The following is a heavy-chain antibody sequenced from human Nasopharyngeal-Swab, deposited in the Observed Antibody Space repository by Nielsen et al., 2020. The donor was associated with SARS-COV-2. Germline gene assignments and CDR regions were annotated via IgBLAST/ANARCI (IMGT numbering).Heavy chain of an antibody. CDR1: GFTYSTYA. Sequence: GGSLRLSCVASGFTYSTYAMNWVRQAPGKGLEWVSGISGSGGNTYYADSVKCRFTISRDNSMETLDLQMNSLRVEDTAVYYCAKGVGYGDTGCFDEWGQGTLVSASS. CDR3: AKGVGYGDTGCFDE. D-gene: IGHD4-17*01. J-gene: IGHJ4*02. CDR2: ISGSGGNT. V-gene: IGHV3-23*01.